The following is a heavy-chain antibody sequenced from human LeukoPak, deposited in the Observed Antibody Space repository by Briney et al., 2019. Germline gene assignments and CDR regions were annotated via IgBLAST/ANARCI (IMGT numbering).Heavy chain of an antibody. CDR2: IYYSGST. CDR3: ARAELRYFDWLLGSLDY. Sequence: SETLSLTCTVSGGSISSSSYYWGWIRQPPGKGLEWIGSIYYSGSTYYNPSLKSRVTISVDTSKNQFSLKLSSVTAADTAVYYCARAELRYFDWLLGSLDYWGQGTLVTVSS. J-gene: IGHJ4*02. V-gene: IGHV4-39*07. CDR1: GGSISSSSYY. D-gene: IGHD3-9*01.